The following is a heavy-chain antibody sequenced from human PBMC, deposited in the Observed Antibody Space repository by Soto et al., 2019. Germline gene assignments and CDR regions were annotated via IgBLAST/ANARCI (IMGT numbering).Heavy chain of an antibody. D-gene: IGHD2-15*01. V-gene: IGHV3-9*01. CDR2: ISWNSGSI. Sequence: EVQLVESGGGLVQPGRSLRLSCAASGFTFDDYAMHWVRQAPGKGLEWVSGISWNSGSIGYADSVKGRLTISRDNAKNSLYLQMNSLRAEDTALYYCAKDRGVVVAATLDYWGQGTLVTVSS. J-gene: IGHJ4*02. CDR3: AKDRGVVVAATLDY. CDR1: GFTFDDYA.